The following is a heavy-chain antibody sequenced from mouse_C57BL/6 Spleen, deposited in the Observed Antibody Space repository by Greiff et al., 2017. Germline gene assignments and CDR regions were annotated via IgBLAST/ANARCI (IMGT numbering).Heavy chain of an antibody. CDR3: TNDYDVTGGDY. CDR2: IRLKSDNYAT. V-gene: IGHV6-3*01. J-gene: IGHJ2*01. D-gene: IGHD2-4*01. CDR1: GFTFSNYW. Sequence: EVKVEESGGGLVQPGGSMKLSCVASGFTFSNYWMNWVRQSPEKGLEWVAQIRLKSDNYATHYAESVKGRFTLASDDSKSSVYLQMNNLRAEDTGIYYCTNDYDVTGGDYWGQGTTLTVSS.